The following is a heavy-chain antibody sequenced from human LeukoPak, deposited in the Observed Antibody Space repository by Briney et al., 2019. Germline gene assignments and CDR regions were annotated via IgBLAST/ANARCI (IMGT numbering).Heavy chain of an antibody. CDR1: GFTFSSYE. CDR3: AREAVRYYDSSGYGAFDI. V-gene: IGHV3-48*03. J-gene: IGHJ3*02. CDR2: ISSSGSTI. D-gene: IGHD3-22*01. Sequence: PGGSLRLSCAASGFTFSSYEMNWVRQAPGKGLEWVSYISSSGSTIYYADSVKGRFTISRDNAKNSLYLQMNSLRAEDTAVYYCAREAVRYYDSSGYGAFDIWGAGTMVTVSS.